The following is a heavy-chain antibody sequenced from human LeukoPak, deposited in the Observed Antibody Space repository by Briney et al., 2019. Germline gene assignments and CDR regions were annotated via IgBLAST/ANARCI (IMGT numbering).Heavy chain of an antibody. CDR2: ISSSGGST. Sequence: GESLRLSCASSGFTFSSYAMSWVRQAPGKGLEWVSGISSSGGSTYDADSVKGRFTISRDNSKNTLFLQMNSLRAEDTAVYYCAKFGSGWYYGASDIWGQGTMVTISS. J-gene: IGHJ3*02. CDR3: AKFGSGWYYGASDI. D-gene: IGHD6-19*01. CDR1: GFTFSSYA. V-gene: IGHV3-23*01.